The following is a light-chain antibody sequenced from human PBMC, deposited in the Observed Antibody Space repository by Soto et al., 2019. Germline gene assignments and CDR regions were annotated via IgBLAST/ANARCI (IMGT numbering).Light chain of an antibody. Sequence: DIPMTQSPSSLSASVGDRVTITCRASQSIITYLNWYQQKPGKAPKLLIYSASSLQSGVPSRFSGSGSGTDFTLTISSLQPEDFATYYCQQSYSFPDTFGQGTKLEIK. V-gene: IGKV1-39*01. CDR3: QQSYSFPDT. CDR1: QSIITY. J-gene: IGKJ2*01. CDR2: SAS.